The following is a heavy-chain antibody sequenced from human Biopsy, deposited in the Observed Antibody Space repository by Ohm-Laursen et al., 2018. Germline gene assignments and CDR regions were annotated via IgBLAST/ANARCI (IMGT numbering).Heavy chain of an antibody. CDR3: TRDTTYYAGTTYYDALDV. CDR1: EFTVSSNY. CDR2: IAIGSIYV. J-gene: IGHJ3*01. V-gene: IGHV3-21*06. Sequence: SLRLSCAASEFTVSSNYMAWVRQARGKGLEWVSTIAIGSIYVYYADSVKGRFTISRDNTKNSLSLQMNSLRAEDTAVYYCTRDTTYYAGTTYYDALDVWGQGTTVTVSS. D-gene: IGHD2/OR15-2a*01.